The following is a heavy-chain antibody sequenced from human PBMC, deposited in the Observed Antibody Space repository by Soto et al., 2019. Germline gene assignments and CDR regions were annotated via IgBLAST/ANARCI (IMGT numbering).Heavy chain of an antibody. CDR2: IYYSGST. V-gene: IGHV4-59*08. CDR3: ARLGCSGGSCYSADY. Sequence: SETLSLTCTVSGGSISSYYWSWIRQPPGKGLEWIGYIYYSGSTNYNPSLKSRVTISVDTSKNQFSLKLSSVTAADTAVYYCARLGCSGGSCYSADYWGQGTLVTVSS. J-gene: IGHJ4*02. D-gene: IGHD2-15*01. CDR1: GGSISSYY.